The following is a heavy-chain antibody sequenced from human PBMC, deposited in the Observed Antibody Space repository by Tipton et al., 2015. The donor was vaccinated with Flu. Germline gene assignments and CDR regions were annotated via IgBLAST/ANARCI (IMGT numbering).Heavy chain of an antibody. J-gene: IGHJ4*02. D-gene: IGHD3-10*01. CDR3: AREGDNSGSGLGGFDY. CDR2: ILSDGSRK. CDR1: GFIFSTYP. Sequence: QVQLVQSGGGVVQPGESLRLSCAASGFIFSTYPVHWVRQAPGKGLEWVAVILSDGSRKYYADSVKGRFTTSRDNSKNTLYLQMNGLRTEDTAVYYCAREGDNSGSGLGGFDYWGQGTLVTVSS. V-gene: IGHV3-30*04.